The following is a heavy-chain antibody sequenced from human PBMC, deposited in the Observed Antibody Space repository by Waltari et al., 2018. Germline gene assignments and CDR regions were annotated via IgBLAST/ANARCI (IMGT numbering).Heavy chain of an antibody. J-gene: IGHJ5*02. CDR3: ARLVLTSQYEINWLGP. V-gene: IGHV1-8*02. Sequence: QEQLVQSGPEVTKPGASVKVSCQASGYSLTDFDITWMRQAAGQGLEWMGWLNPNSGNIAYSQSFQGRVTFTADTSINTTYMEMTALTSEDTAVYYCARLVLTSQYEINWLGPWGQGTLVTVSS. CDR1: GYSLTDFD. D-gene: IGHD6-6*01. CDR2: LNPNSGNI.